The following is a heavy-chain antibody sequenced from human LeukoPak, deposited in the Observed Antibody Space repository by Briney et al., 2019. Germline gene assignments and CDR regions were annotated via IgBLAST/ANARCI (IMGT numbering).Heavy chain of an antibody. J-gene: IGHJ4*02. V-gene: IGHV3-66*01. CDR1: GFTVSSNY. CDR3: ASLLRRGELGVDY. CDR2: IYSGGST. D-gene: IGHD3-10*01. Sequence: PGGSLRLSCAASGFTVSSNYMSWVRQAPGKGLEWVSVIYSGGSTYYADSVKGRFTISRDNSKNTLYLQMNSLRAEDTAVYYCASLLRRGELGVDYWGQGTLVTVSS.